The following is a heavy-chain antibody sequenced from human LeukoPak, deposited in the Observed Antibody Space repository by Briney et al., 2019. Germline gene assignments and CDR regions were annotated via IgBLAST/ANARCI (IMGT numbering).Heavy chain of an antibody. J-gene: IGHJ4*02. V-gene: IGHV4-39*07. CDR1: GGSISSSSYY. CDR3: AKDRNGGSYFDY. Sequence: SETLSLTCTVSGGSISSSSYYWGWIRQPPGKGLEWIGSIYYSGRTYYNPSLKSRVTISVDTSKNQFSLKLSSVTAEDTAVYYCAKDRNGGSYFDYWGQGTLVTVSS. D-gene: IGHD1-26*01. CDR2: IYYSGRT.